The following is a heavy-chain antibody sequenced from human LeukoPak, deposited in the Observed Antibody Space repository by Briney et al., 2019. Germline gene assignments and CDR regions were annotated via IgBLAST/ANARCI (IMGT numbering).Heavy chain of an antibody. CDR3: AKGAQVGATKVPYDY. V-gene: IGHV3-30*18. D-gene: IGHD1-26*01. CDR1: GFTFSSYG. CDR2: ISYDGSNK. J-gene: IGHJ4*02. Sequence: GGSLRLSCATSGFTFSSYGMHWVRQAPGKGLEWAAVISYDGSNKYYADSVKGRFTISRDNSKNTLYLQMNSLRAEDTAVYYCAKGAQVGATKVPYDYWGQGTLVTVSS.